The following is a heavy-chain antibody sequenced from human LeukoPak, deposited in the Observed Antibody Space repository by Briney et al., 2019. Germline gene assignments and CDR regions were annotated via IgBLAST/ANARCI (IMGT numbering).Heavy chain of an antibody. CDR2: SNHSEDT. J-gene: IGHJ3*02. V-gene: IGHV4-34*01. Sequence: SETLSLTCAVCGGSFSGYYWSWIRQPPGKGLEWIGESNHSEDTNYNPSLKSRVTISVDTSKNQFSLKLSSVTAADTAVYYCARNGAAGGAFDIWGQGTMVTVSS. CDR1: GGSFSGYY. CDR3: ARNGAAGGAFDI. D-gene: IGHD4-17*01.